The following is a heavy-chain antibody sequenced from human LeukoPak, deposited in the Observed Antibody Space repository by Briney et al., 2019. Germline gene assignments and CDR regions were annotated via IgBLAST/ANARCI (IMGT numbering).Heavy chain of an antibody. Sequence: GGSLRLSCAASGFTFSSYGMSWVRQTPGKGLEWVSGISGSGGSTYYADSVKGRFTISRDNSKNMLYLQMNSLRAEDTAVYYCARDRDNYDFWSGLTSHYFDYWGQGTLVTVSS. CDR1: GFTFSSYG. J-gene: IGHJ4*02. CDR3: ARDRDNYDFWSGLTSHYFDY. D-gene: IGHD3-3*01. CDR2: ISGSGGST. V-gene: IGHV3-23*01.